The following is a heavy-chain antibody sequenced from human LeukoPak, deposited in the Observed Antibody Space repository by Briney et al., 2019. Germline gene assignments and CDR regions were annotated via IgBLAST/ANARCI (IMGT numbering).Heavy chain of an antibody. CDR3: ARDMDYYDSSGETDY. CDR1: GYTFTGYY. Sequence: ASVKVSCKASGYTFTGYYMHWVRQAPGQGLEWMGRINPNSGGTNYAQKFRGRVTMTRDTSISTAYMELSRLRSDDTAVYYCARDMDYYDSSGETDYWGQGTLVTVSS. D-gene: IGHD3-22*01. V-gene: IGHV1-2*06. CDR2: INPNSGGT. J-gene: IGHJ4*02.